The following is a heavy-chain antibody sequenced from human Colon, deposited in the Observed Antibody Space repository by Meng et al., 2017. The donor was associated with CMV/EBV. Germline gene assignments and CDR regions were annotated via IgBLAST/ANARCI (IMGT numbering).Heavy chain of an antibody. CDR1: GFTLSSYW. CDR3: ARERNYYYYGMDV. V-gene: IGHV3-74*01. J-gene: IGHJ6*02. CDR2: LNNDGTNT. Sequence: GESLKISCAASGFTLSSYWMHWVRQAPGKGLEWVSRLNNDGTNTAYADSVKGRFTISRDNAKNTLYLQMNSLRAEDTAVYYCARERNYYYYGMDVWGQGTTVTVSS.